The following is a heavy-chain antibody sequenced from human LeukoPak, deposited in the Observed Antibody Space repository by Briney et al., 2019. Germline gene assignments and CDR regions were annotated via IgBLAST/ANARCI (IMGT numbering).Heavy chain of an antibody. V-gene: IGHV3-23*01. Sequence: PGGSLRLSCAASGFTFSSYAMSWVRQAPGKGLEWVSAISGSGGSTYYADSVKGRFTISRDNAKNSLYLQMNSLRAEDTAVYYCASLVGAARRYFQHWGQGALVTVSS. CDR3: ASLVGAARRYFQH. CDR1: GFTFSSYA. D-gene: IGHD1-26*01. CDR2: ISGSGGST. J-gene: IGHJ1*01.